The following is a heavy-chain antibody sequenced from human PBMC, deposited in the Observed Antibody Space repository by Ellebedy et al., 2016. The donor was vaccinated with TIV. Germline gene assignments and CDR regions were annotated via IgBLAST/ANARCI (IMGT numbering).Heavy chain of an antibody. J-gene: IGHJ4*02. CDR2: IYHSGST. CDR1: GGSVSSSDYH. D-gene: IGHD1-26*01. Sequence: SETLSLTXTVSGGSVSSSDYHWGWLRQPPGKGLDWLGSIYHSGSTYYNPSLEGRLTITVDTSKNQLSLRVTSVTAADTAVYYCARLLPTGVGGRGYFDSWGQGILVTVSS. CDR3: ARLLPTGVGGRGYFDS. V-gene: IGHV4-39*01.